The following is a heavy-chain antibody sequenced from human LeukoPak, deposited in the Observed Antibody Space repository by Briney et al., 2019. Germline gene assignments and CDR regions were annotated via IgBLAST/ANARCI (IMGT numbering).Heavy chain of an antibody. D-gene: IGHD6-19*01. Sequence: GASVKVSCKASGYTFTSYGISWMRQAPGQGLEWMGWISAYNGNTNYAQKLQGRVTMSTDTSTSTAYMELRSLRSDDTAVYYCARQGSGWYLTSYYYGMDVWGQGTTVTVSS. J-gene: IGHJ6*02. CDR2: ISAYNGNT. CDR3: ARQGSGWYLTSYYYGMDV. V-gene: IGHV1-18*01. CDR1: GYTFTSYG.